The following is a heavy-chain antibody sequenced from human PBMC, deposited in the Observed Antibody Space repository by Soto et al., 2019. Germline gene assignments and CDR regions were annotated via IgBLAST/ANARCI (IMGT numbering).Heavy chain of an antibody. D-gene: IGHD6-13*01. Sequence: KTSETLSLTCTVSGGSVSDGNYYWSWIRQPPGKGLEWIGYIYYSGRTNYNPSLKSRVTISIDTSKNEFSLKLTSVTAADTAVYFCAKIKPHSSSYYFDYWGQGTLVTVSS. CDR2: IYYSGRT. CDR1: GGSVSDGNYY. V-gene: IGHV4-61*01. J-gene: IGHJ4*02. CDR3: AKIKPHSSSYYFDY.